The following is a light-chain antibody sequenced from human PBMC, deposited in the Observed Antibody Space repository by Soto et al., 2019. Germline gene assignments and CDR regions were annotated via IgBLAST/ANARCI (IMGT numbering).Light chain of an antibody. CDR2: GAS. CDR1: QSVSNN. CDR3: QQYNNWPPYT. Sequence: EIVMTQSPATLSVSPGERATLSCRASQSVSNNLAWYQQKPGQAPRLLIYGASTRATGIPARFSGSGSGTEFNLTISSLQSEDFAVYYCQQYNNWPPYTFGQGNKLEIK. J-gene: IGKJ2*01. V-gene: IGKV3-15*01.